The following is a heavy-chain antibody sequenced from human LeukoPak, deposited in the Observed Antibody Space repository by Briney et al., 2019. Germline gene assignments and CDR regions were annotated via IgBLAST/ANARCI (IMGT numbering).Heavy chain of an antibody. CDR2: IYWNDDK. CDR1: GFSLSTSGVG. Sequence: SGPTLVKPTQTLTLTCTFSGFSLSTSGVGVGWIRQPPGKALEWLALIYWNDDKRYSPSLKSRLTITKDTSKNQVVLTMTNMDPVDTATYYCAHRFMVRGVITLSNWFDPWGQGTLVTVSS. D-gene: IGHD3-10*01. J-gene: IGHJ5*02. CDR3: AHRFMVRGVITLSNWFDP. V-gene: IGHV2-5*01.